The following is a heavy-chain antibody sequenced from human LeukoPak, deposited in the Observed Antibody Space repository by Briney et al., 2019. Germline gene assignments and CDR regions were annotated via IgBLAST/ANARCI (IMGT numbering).Heavy chain of an antibody. D-gene: IGHD3-22*01. Sequence: PSQTLSLTCAVSGGSISSGGCSWSWIRQPPGKGLEWIGHIYHSGSTYYNSSLKSRATISVDRSKNQFSLKLSSVTAADTAVYYCARGATNYDSSGYYQPNWFDPWGQGTLVTVSS. J-gene: IGHJ5*02. CDR3: ARGATNYDSSGYYQPNWFDP. CDR2: IYHSGST. CDR1: GGSISSGGCS. V-gene: IGHV4-30-2*01.